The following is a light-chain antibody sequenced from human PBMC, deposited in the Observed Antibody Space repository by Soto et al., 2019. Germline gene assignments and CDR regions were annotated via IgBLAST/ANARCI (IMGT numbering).Light chain of an antibody. CDR1: QSVSSSY. J-gene: IGKJ4*01. CDR2: GAS. CDR3: QQYGSSPGLT. V-gene: IGKV3-20*01. Sequence: EIVLTQSPGTLSLSPGERATLSCRASQSVSSSYLAWYQQKPGQAPRLLIYGASSRATGIPDRFSGSGSVTDFTLTISRLEPEDFAVYYCQQYGSSPGLTFGGGNKVEIK.